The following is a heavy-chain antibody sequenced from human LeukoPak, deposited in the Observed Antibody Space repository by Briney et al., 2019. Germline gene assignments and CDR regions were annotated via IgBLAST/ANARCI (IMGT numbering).Heavy chain of an antibody. CDR1: GGSISSGGYY. V-gene: IGHV4-61*08. CDR2: ISDIGSI. Sequence: PSETLSLTCAVSGGSISSGGYYWSWIRQPPGKGLEWIAYISDIGSINYNPSLKSRVTISLETSKNQFSLKLSSVTAADTAVYYCAGHHPRNTGDFWGQGTLVTVSS. J-gene: IGHJ4*02. CDR3: AGHHPRNTGDF. D-gene: IGHD2-8*02.